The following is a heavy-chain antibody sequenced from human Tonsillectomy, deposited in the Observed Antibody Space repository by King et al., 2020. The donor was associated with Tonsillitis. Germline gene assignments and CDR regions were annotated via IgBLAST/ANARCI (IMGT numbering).Heavy chain of an antibody. V-gene: IGHV1-8*02. CDR1: GYTFTSYD. CDR2: MNPNSGNT. CDR3: ARTGEWDYYDSSGASYYYYGMDV. Sequence: QLVQSGAEVKKPGASVKVSCKASGYTFTSYDINWVRQATGQGLEWMGWMNPNSGNTGYAQKFQGRVTMTRNTSISTAYMELSSLRSEETAVYYCARTGEWDYYDSSGASYYYYGMDVWGQGTTVTVSS. D-gene: IGHD3-22*01. J-gene: IGHJ6*02.